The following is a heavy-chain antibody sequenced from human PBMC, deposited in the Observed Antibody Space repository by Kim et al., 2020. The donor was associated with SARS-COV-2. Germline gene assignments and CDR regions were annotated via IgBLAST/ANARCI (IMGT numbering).Heavy chain of an antibody. Sequence: GGSLRLSCAASGFTFSDSTMCWGRQAPGKGLEWVGRISSKGNTYDTDYAASGKGTFTIARDDSKNTGYLQMNRLKIEDTAVYYWMKGPPYTGTYLDAYDIWGPGTMVTLSS. CDR3: MKGPPYTGTYLDAYDI. CDR1: GFTFSDST. V-gene: IGHV3-73*01. CDR2: ISSKGNTYDT. D-gene: IGHD1-26*01. J-gene: IGHJ3*02.